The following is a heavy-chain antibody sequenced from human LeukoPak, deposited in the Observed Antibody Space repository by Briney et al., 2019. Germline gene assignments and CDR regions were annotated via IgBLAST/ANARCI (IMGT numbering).Heavy chain of an antibody. CDR2: IFYSGST. CDR1: GGSISTSNYY. D-gene: IGHD6-13*01. CDR3: ASSWFAAAGSETNWFDP. Sequence: SPSETLSLTCTVSGGSISTSNYYWGWIRQPPGKGLEWIGNIFYSGSTYYSPSLKSRVTISLDTSRNQFSLKLSSVTAADTAVYYCASSWFAAAGSETNWFDPWGQGTLVTVSS. J-gene: IGHJ5*02. V-gene: IGHV4-39*01.